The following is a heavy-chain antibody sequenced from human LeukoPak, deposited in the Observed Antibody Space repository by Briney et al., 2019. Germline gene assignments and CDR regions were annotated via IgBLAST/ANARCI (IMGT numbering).Heavy chain of an antibody. CDR2: IKSKTDGRTI. D-gene: IGHD6-19*01. Sequence: GGSLRLSCAASGFTFSNAWMSWVRQAPGKGLEWVGRIKSKTDGRTIDYAAPVKGRFTISRDDSKNTLYLQMNSLKTEDTAVYYCTTLEQWPAHYWGQGTLVTVSS. V-gene: IGHV3-15*01. CDR3: TTLEQWPAHY. CDR1: GFTFSNAW. J-gene: IGHJ4*02.